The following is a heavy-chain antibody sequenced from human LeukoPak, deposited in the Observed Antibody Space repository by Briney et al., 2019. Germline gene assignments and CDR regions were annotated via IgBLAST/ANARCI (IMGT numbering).Heavy chain of an antibody. CDR3: ARGVGAASY. CDR1: GGSMSSNY. J-gene: IGHJ4*02. CDR2: IDYSGTT. V-gene: IGHV4-59*12. D-gene: IGHD1-26*01. Sequence: PSETLSLTCTVSGGSMSSNYWSWIRQPPGKGLEWIGYIDYSGTTNYNPTLKSRVTISVDTSKNQFSLKLSSVTAADTAVYYCARGVGAASYWGQGTLVTVSS.